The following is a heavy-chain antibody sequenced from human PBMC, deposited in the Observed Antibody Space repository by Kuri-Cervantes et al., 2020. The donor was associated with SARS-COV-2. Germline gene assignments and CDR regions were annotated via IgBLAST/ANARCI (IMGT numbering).Heavy chain of an antibody. CDR2: IYHSGST. D-gene: IGHD6-13*01. V-gene: IGHV4-39*07. J-gene: IGHJ1*01. CDR1: GGSISSSSYY. Sequence: ESLKIPCTVSGGSISSSSYYWGWIRQPPGKGLEWIGSIYHSGSTYYNPSLKSRVTISVDTSKNQFSLKLSSVTAADTAVYYCASSLATNPEYFQHWGQGTLVTVSS. CDR3: ASSLATNPEYFQH.